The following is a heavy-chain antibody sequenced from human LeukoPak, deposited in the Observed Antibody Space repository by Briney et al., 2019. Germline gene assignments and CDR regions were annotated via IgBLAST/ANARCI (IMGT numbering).Heavy chain of an antibody. CDR3: ARDGYYYDSKDEGIFDY. J-gene: IGHJ4*02. Sequence: PGGSLRLSCAASGFTLSDYYMSWIRQAPGKGLEWVSYISSSGSTIYYADSVKGRFTTSRDNAKNSLYLQMNSLRAEDTAVYYCARDGYYYDSKDEGIFDYWGQGTLVTVSS. CDR1: GFTLSDYY. D-gene: IGHD3-22*01. CDR2: ISSSGSTI. V-gene: IGHV3-11*01.